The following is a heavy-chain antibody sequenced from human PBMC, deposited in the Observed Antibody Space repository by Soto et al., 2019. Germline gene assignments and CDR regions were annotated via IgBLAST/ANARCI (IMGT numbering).Heavy chain of an antibody. CDR3: ARIESAGSGSYLNYGMDV. D-gene: IGHD3-10*01. V-gene: IGHV2-26*01. J-gene: IGHJ6*02. CDR1: GFSLSNARMG. CDR2: IFSNDEK. Sequence: QVTLKESGPVLVKPTETLTLTCTVSGFSLSNARMGVSWIRQPPGKALEWLAHIFSNDEKSYSTSLKSRLTITKATSKSQVFLTMTNMDPVDTATYYCARIESAGSGSYLNYGMDVWGQGTTVTVSS.